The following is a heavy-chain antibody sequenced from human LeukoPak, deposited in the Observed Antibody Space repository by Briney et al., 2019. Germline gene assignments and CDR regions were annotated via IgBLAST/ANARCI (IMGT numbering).Heavy chain of an antibody. D-gene: IGHD6-19*01. Sequence: ASVKVSCKASGYTFTDYYMHWVRQAPGLGLEWMGWINPNSGGTNFAQKFQGRVTMTRDTSISTAYMELSRLRSDDTAVYYCARWDRIAVAGISYYLDYWGQGTLVTVSS. V-gene: IGHV1-2*02. CDR3: ARWDRIAVAGISYYLDY. CDR2: INPNSGGT. J-gene: IGHJ4*02. CDR1: GYTFTDYY.